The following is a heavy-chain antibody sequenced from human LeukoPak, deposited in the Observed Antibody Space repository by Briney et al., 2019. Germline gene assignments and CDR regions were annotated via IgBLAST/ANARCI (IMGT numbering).Heavy chain of an antibody. CDR2: IIPIFGTA. J-gene: IGHJ5*02. CDR3: AREGLWVRVAWFNP. CDR1: GGTFSSYA. V-gene: IGHV1-69*05. Sequence: GASVKVSCKASGGTFSSYAIIWARQAPGQGLEWMGGIIPIFGTANYAQKFRGRVTITTDESTSTAYLELSSLRSEDTALNYRAREGLWVRVAWFNPWAREPWSPSPQ. D-gene: IGHD3-10*01.